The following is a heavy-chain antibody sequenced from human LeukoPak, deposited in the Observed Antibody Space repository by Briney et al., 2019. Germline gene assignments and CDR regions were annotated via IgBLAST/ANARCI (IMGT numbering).Heavy chain of an antibody. V-gene: IGHV3-7*01. CDR1: GFTFCVFW. Sequence: PGGSLSLSCAASGFTFCVFWMTWAAQAPGKGLDWVSIIKPDGSEKYYVDSVRGRFTISRENAKNSLYLQMNSRRVEDTAVYYCASYLYWWSDLGYWGQGTLVTVSS. J-gene: IGHJ4*02. CDR2: IKPDGSEK. CDR3: ASYLYWWSDLGY. D-gene: IGHD2-8*02.